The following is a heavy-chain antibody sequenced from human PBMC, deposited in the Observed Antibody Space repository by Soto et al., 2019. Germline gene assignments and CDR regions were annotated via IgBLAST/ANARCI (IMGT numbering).Heavy chain of an antibody. V-gene: IGHV4-39*01. CDR1: GGSISGSYYY. CDR2: VFYTGFN. CDR3: ATSQKGYNWNYFDH. Sequence: SETLSLTCAVSGGSISGSYYYWGWLRQSPGKGPEWVGSVFYTGFNSYNASPERRVSVSVDTSKNQFSLKVSGVSAADTAVYYCATSQKGYNWNYFDHWGQGALVTVS. J-gene: IGHJ4*02. D-gene: IGHD1-20*01.